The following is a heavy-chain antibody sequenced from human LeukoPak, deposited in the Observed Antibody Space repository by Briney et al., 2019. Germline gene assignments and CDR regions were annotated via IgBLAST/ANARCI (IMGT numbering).Heavy chain of an antibody. D-gene: IGHD3-10*01. J-gene: IGHJ4*02. CDR1: GFTVSSNY. CDR3: ARSYYYGSGSYYY. CDR2: IYSGGST. Sequence: PGGSLRLSCAASGFTVSSNYMSWVRQAPGKGLEWVSVIYSGGSTYYADSVKGRFTISRDNSKNTLYLRMNSLRAEDTAVYYCARSYYYGSGSYYYWGQGTLVTVSS. V-gene: IGHV3-66*01.